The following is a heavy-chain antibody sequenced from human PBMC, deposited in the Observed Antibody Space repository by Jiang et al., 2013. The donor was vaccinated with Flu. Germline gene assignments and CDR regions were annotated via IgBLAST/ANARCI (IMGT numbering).Heavy chain of an antibody. J-gene: IGHJ4*02. Sequence: KTSGYTFTGFAIHWLRQAPGQRPEWMGWINPDNGDTQYSQNFQVRVTITRDTSASTAYMELSSLRSEDTAVYYCAKDRGGAGDFDSWGQGTLVTVSS. CDR2: INPDNGDT. D-gene: IGHD3-10*01. CDR1: GYTFTGFA. CDR3: AKDRGGAGDFDS. V-gene: IGHV1-3*01.